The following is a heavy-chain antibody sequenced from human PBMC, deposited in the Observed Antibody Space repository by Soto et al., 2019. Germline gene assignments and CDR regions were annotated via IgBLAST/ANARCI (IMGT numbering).Heavy chain of an antibody. D-gene: IGHD1-26*01. CDR2: ISGSGGNT. J-gene: IGHJ6*02. Sequence: EVQLLESGGDLVQPGGYLRLSCAASGFTFSSYAMNWVRQAPGKGLAWGSAISGSGGNTFYADSVKGRFTISRDNSNNTLFLQMHSLRAEDTSIYYCAMLNSGSYSYHGMDVWGQGTTVTVSS. CDR1: GFTFSSYA. V-gene: IGHV3-23*01. CDR3: AMLNSGSYSYHGMDV.